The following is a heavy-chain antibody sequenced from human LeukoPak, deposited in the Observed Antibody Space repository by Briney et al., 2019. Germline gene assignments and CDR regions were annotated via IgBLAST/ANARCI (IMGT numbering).Heavy chain of an antibody. D-gene: IGHD3-16*01. J-gene: IGHJ4*02. CDR1: GFTFSSYG. CDR2: ISYDGSNK. V-gene: IGHV3-30*18. CDR3: AKSAVGGNESYFDY. Sequence: GGSLRLSCAASGFTFSSYGMHWVRQAPGKGLEWVAVISYDGSNKYYADSVKGRFTISRDNSKNTLYLQMNSLRAEDTAVYYCAKSAVGGNESYFDYWGQGTLVTVSS.